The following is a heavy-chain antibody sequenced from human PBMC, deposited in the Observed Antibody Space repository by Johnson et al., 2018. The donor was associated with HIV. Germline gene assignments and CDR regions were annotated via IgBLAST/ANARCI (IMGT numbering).Heavy chain of an antibody. D-gene: IGHD2-15*01. Sequence: QVQLVESGGGVVQPGRSLRLSCAASEFTFNAYAMHWVRQAPGKGLEWVAVISYHGSNKYYADSVKGRFTISRDNSKNTLYMQMNSLRAEDTAVYYCARERYGSQAIDGFDIWGQGTMVTVSS. V-gene: IGHV3-30-3*01. J-gene: IGHJ3*02. CDR1: EFTFNAYA. CDR3: ARERYGSQAIDGFDI. CDR2: ISYHGSNK.